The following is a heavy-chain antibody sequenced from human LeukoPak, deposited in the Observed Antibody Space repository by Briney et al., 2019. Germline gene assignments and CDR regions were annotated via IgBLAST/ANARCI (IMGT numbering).Heavy chain of an antibody. CDR1: GLTVSSNY. Sequence: GVSLRLSCAASGLTVSSNYMSWVRQAPGKGLEWVSVIYSGGSTYYADSVKGRFTISRDNSKNTVYLQMNSLRAEDTAVYYCARYYYDSSGYPYYFDYWGQGTLVTVSS. CDR3: ARYYYDSSGYPYYFDY. D-gene: IGHD3-22*01. J-gene: IGHJ4*02. V-gene: IGHV3-53*01. CDR2: IYSGGST.